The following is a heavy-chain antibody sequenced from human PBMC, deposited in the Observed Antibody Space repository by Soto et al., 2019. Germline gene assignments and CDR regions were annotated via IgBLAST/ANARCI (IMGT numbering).Heavy chain of an antibody. J-gene: IGHJ4*02. CDR2: IYWDDDK. Sequence: QITLKESGPTLVKPTQTLTLTCTFSGFSLSTSGVGVGWIRQPPGKALEWLALIYWDDDKRYSPSLKSRLTXPXXTYKTQVVLTSTTMDPVDPATYHCAHSFDLGYFDYWGQGTLVTVSS. D-gene: IGHD7-27*01. CDR1: GFSLSTSGVG. V-gene: IGHV2-5*02. CDR3: AHSFDLGYFDY.